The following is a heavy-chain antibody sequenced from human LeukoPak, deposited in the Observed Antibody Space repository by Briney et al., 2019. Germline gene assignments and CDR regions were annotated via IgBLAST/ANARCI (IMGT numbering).Heavy chain of an antibody. J-gene: IGHJ4*02. D-gene: IGHD6-13*01. V-gene: IGHV4-34*01. CDR1: GFAVSNNY. CDR3: ARGRYSSH. CDR2: INHSGST. Sequence: GSLRLSCAASGFAVSNNYMSWIRQPPGKGLEWIGEINHSGSTNYNPSLKSRVTISVDTSKNQFSLKLSSVTAADTAVYYCARGRYSSHWGQGTLVTVSS.